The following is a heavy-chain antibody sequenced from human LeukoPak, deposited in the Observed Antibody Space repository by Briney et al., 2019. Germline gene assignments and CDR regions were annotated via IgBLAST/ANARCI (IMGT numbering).Heavy chain of an antibody. D-gene: IGHD3-10*01. V-gene: IGHV4-4*07. CDR3: AVGSKQGYYYYYMDV. CDR1: GGSISGYY. Sequence: PSETLSLTCTVSGGSISGYYWSWIRQPAGKGLEWIGRIYTSGSTNYNPSLKSRVTISVDTSKNQFSLKLSSVTAADTAVYYCAVGSKQGYYYYYMDVWGKGTTVTISS. CDR2: IYTSGST. J-gene: IGHJ6*03.